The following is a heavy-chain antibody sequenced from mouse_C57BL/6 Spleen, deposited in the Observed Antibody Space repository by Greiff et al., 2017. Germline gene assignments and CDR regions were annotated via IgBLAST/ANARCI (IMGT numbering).Heavy chain of an antibody. J-gene: IGHJ2*01. D-gene: IGHD1-1*01. CDR2: IDPENGDT. Sequence: EVQLQQSGAELVRPGASVKLSCTASGFNIKDDYMHWVKQRPEQGLEWIGWIDPENGDTEYASKFQGKATLTADTSSNTAYLQLSSLTSEDTAVYYSVYYYGSSTLDYWGQGTTLTVSS. CDR3: VYYYGSSTLDY. CDR1: GFNIKDDY. V-gene: IGHV14-4*01.